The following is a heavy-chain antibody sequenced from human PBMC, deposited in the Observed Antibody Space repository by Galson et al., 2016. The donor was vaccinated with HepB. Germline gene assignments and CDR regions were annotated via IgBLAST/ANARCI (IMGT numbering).Heavy chain of an antibody. J-gene: IGHJ4*02. Sequence: SVKVSCKASGATFRTHTFSWVRQAPGQGLEWMGKIIPLNNVADSAQKFQGRVTITADRSTTTIYLDLSSLRSEDTAMYFCAISSPGPYYFDSWGQGSLITVSS. CDR3: AISSPGPYYFDS. CDR1: GATFRTHT. CDR2: IIPLNNVA. V-gene: IGHV1-69*02. D-gene: IGHD6-6*01.